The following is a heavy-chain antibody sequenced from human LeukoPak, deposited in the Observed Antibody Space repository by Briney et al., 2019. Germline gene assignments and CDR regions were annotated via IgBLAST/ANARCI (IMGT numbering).Heavy chain of an antibody. CDR3: ALGYDILTGRFDY. J-gene: IGHJ4*02. D-gene: IGHD3-9*01. CDR1: GFTFSSYS. Sequence: GGSLRLSCAASGFTFSSYSMNWVRQAPGKGLEWVSSISSSSSHRYYADSVKGRFTTSRDNAKNSLYLQMNSLRAEDTAVYYCALGYDILTGRFDYWGQGTLVTVSS. V-gene: IGHV3-21*01. CDR2: ISSSSSHR.